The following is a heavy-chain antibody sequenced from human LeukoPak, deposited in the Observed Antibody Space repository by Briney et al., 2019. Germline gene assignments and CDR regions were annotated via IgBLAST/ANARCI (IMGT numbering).Heavy chain of an antibody. J-gene: IGHJ4*02. V-gene: IGHV4-34*01. CDR1: GGSFSGYY. CDR3: ARLVGFGELSNTFDY. D-gene: IGHD3-10*01. Sequence: SETLSLTCAVYGGSFSGYYWSWIRQPPGKGLEWIGEINHSGSTNYNPSLKSRVTISIDTSKNQFSLRLSSVTAADTAVYYCARLVGFGELSNTFDYWGQGALVTVSS. CDR2: INHSGST.